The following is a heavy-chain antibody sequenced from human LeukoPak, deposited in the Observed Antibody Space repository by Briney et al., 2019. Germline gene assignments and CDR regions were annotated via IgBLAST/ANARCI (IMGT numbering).Heavy chain of an antibody. Sequence: ASVKVSCKASGYTFTSYSINWVPQAPGQGLEWMGWISAYNGNTNYAQKLQGRVTMTTDTCTSTDYMELRSLRSDDTAVYYCARIKILQYPYNWFDPWGQGTLVTVSS. V-gene: IGHV1-18*01. J-gene: IGHJ5*02. CDR1: GYTFTSYS. CDR3: ARIKILQYPYNWFDP. CDR2: ISAYNGNT. D-gene: IGHD4-11*01.